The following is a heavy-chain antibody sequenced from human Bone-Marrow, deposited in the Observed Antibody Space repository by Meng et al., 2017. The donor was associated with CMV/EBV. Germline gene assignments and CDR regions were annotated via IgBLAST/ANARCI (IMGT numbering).Heavy chain of an antibody. V-gene: IGHV1-69-2*01. Sequence: KGSGYVFTDYYIHGVRQAPGKGLGWMGLVNTEDGRTVFAEGFQGRVTMTADPSIDTAYMKLSGLTSDDTAMFCCAIGQWIKTNWFDPWGQGTLVTVSS. CDR1: GYVFTDYY. J-gene: IGHJ5*02. CDR3: AIGQWIKTNWFDP. D-gene: IGHD5-12*01. CDR2: VNTEDGRT.